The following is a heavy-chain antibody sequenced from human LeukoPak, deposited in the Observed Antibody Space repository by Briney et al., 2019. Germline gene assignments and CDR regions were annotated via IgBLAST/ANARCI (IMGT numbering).Heavy chain of an antibody. CDR3: AREGFSRGSGYHYYVMDV. J-gene: IGHJ6*02. CDR1: GFSFSSYL. V-gene: IGHV3-7*01. D-gene: IGHD3-10*01. Sequence: GGSVRVSCVASGFSFSSYLMRWVRQAPGKGLEWVARIKQFGSEKYYVDSVKGRFTLSRDNAKNSLYLQMNRLRAEDTAVYYCAREGFSRGSGYHYYVMDVWGQGTTVTLS. CDR2: IKQFGSEK.